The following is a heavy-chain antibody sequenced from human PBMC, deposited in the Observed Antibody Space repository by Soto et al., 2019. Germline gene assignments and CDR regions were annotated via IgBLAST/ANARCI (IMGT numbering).Heavy chain of an antibody. D-gene: IGHD6-13*01. CDR3: ARVVSSSWYSPYYYYYGMDV. V-gene: IGHV4-34*01. CDR1: GGSFSGYY. CDR2: INHSGST. Sequence: SETLSLTCAVYGGSFSGYYWSRIRQPPGKGLEWIGEINHSGSTNYNPSLKSRVTISVDTSKNQFSLKLSSVTAADTAVYYCARVVSSSWYSPYYYYYGMDVWGQGTTVTVAS. J-gene: IGHJ6*02.